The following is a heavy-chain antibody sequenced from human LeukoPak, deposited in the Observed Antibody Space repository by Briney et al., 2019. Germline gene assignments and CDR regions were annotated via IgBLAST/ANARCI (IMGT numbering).Heavy chain of an antibody. CDR3: ARGPSLDYDFWSGYYL. Sequence: ASVKVSCKASGYTFTSYGISWVRQAPGQGLEWMGWISAYNGNTNYAQKLQGRVTMTRDTSTSTVYMELSSLRSEDTAVYYRARGPSLDYDFWSGYYLWGQGTLVTVSS. CDR2: ISAYNGNT. J-gene: IGHJ5*02. V-gene: IGHV1-18*01. D-gene: IGHD3-3*01. CDR1: GYTFTSYG.